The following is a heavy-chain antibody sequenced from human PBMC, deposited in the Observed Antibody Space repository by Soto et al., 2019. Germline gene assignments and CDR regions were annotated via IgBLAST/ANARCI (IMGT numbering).Heavy chain of an antibody. V-gene: IGHV4-59*08. Sequence: SETLSLTCTVSGGSISSYYWSWIRQPPGKGLEWIGYIYYSGSTNYNPSLKRRVTISVDTSKNQFSMKLSSVTAADTAVFYCVRFPRAVLTSYYYYYYMDVWGKGTTVTVSS. CDR3: VRFPRAVLTSYYYYYYMDV. J-gene: IGHJ6*03. D-gene: IGHD3-10*01. CDR1: GGSISSYY. CDR2: IYYSGST.